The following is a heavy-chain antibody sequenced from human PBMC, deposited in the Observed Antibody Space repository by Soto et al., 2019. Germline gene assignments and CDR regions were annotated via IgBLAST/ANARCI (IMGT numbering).Heavy chain of an antibody. CDR1: GFTFSDYY. CDR3: ARGGGITMVRGVITRSDY. CDR2: ISSSSSYT. V-gene: IGHV3-11*06. Sequence: GGSLRLSCAASGFTFSDYYMSWIRQAPGKGLEWVSYISSSSSYTNYADSVKGRFTISRDNAKNSLYLQMNSLRAEDTAVYYCARGGGITMVRGVITRSDYWGQGTLVTVSS. D-gene: IGHD3-10*01. J-gene: IGHJ4*02.